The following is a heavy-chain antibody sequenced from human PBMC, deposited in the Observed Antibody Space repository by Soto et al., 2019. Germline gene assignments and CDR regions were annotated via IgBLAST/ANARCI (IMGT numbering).Heavy chain of an antibody. J-gene: IGHJ4*02. CDR3: AREAAAGSTVADRGEEYYFDY. Sequence: SETLSLTCTVSGGSISSYYWSWIRQPPGKGLEWIGYIYYSGSTNYNPSLKSRVTISVDTSKNQFSLKLSSVTAADTAVYYCAREAAAGSTVADRGEEYYFDYWGQGTLVTVSS. V-gene: IGHV4-59*01. D-gene: IGHD6-13*01. CDR2: IYYSGST. CDR1: GGSISSYY.